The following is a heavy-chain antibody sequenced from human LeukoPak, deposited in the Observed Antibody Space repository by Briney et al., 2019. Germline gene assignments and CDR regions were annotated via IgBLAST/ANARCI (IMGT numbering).Heavy chain of an antibody. D-gene: IGHD6-19*01. CDR3: ASTIAVAGTFDY. J-gene: IGHJ4*02. CDR2: INHSGST. V-gene: IGHV4-34*01. CDR1: GGSFSGYY. Sequence: PSETLSLTCAVYGGSFSGYYWSWLRQPPGKGLEWIGEINHSGSTNYNPSLKSRVTISVDTSKNQSSLTLSSVTAADTAVYYCASTIAVAGTFDYWGQGTLVTVSS.